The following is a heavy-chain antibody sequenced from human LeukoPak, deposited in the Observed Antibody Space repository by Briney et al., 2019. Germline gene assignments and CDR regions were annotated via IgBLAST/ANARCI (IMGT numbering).Heavy chain of an antibody. CDR2: ISYDGSNK. J-gene: IGHJ4*02. CDR1: GFTFSSYA. D-gene: IGHD6-19*01. Sequence: GGSLRLSCAASGFTFSSYAMHWVRQAPGKGLEWVAVISYDGSNKYYADSVKGRFTISRDNSKNTLYLQMNSLRAEDTAVYYCAREGRELSSGWSDYWGQGTLVTVPS. V-gene: IGHV3-30-3*01. CDR3: AREGRELSSGWSDY.